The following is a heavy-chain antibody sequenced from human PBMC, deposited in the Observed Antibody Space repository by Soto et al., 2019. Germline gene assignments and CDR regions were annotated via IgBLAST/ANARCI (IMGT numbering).Heavy chain of an antibody. CDR1: GFSLSNARMG. V-gene: IGHV2-26*01. CDR2: IFSNDEK. J-gene: IGHJ6*03. D-gene: IGHD3-3*01. CDR3: ARAYYDFWSGYYPTDYYYYYMGV. Sequence: SGPTLVNPTEILMLNSTVSGFSLSNARMGVSWIRQPPGKALEWLAHIFSNDEKSYSTSLKSRLTISKDTSKSQVVLTMTNMDPVDTATYYCARAYYDFWSGYYPTDYYYYYMGVWGKGTTVTVSS.